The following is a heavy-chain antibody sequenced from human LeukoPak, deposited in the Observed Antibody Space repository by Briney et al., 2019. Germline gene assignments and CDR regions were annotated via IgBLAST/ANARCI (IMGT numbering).Heavy chain of an antibody. V-gene: IGHV3-7*01. CDR2: IKRDGSEK. J-gene: IGHJ4*02. CDR3: ARDIVVVVAATDQLDY. Sequence: GGSLRLSCAASGFTFSSYWMSWVRQAPGKGLEWVANIKRDGSEKYYVDSVKGRFTISRDNAKNSLYLQMNSLRAEDTAVYYCARDIVVVVAATDQLDYWGQGTLVTVSS. D-gene: IGHD2-15*01. CDR1: GFTFSSYW.